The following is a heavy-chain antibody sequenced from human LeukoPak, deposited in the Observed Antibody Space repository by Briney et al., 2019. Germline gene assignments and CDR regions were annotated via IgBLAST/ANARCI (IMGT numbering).Heavy chain of an antibody. CDR2: ISAYNGNT. CDR3: ARVVTVTTKNYRWFDP. V-gene: IGHV1-18*01. CDR1: GYTFTSYG. J-gene: IGHJ5*02. D-gene: IGHD4-17*01. Sequence: ASVKVSYKASGYTFTSYGISWVRQAPGQGLEWMGWISAYNGNTNYAQKLQGRVTMTTDTSTSTAYMVLRSLRSDDTAVYYCARVVTVTTKNYRWFDPWGQGTLVTVSS.